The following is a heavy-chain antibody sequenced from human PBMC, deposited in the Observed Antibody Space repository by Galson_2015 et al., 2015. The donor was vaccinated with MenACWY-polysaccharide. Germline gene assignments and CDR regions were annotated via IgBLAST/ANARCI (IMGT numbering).Heavy chain of an antibody. CDR2: MNPNSGNT. V-gene: IGHV1-8*01. Sequence: SVKVSCKASGYTFRSYEVNWVRQATGQGLEWMGWMNPNSGNTHYAQKFQGRIAMTKNTSISTIYMDLSSLRSEDSAVYYCARGREDRAHHWGSYRYRADAFDIWGQGTVVTVSS. J-gene: IGHJ3*02. CDR3: ARGREDRAHHWGSYRYRADAFDI. D-gene: IGHD3-16*02. CDR1: GYTFRSYE.